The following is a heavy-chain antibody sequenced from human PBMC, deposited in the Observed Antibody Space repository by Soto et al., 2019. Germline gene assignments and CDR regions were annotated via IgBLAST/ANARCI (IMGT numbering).Heavy chain of an antibody. D-gene: IGHD2-2*03. CDR1: GYTFTSYG. V-gene: IGHV1-18*01. CDR3: ARNERGYCSSTSCYYYYYMDV. CDR2: ISAYNGNT. J-gene: IGHJ6*03. Sequence: ASVKVSCKASGYTFTSYGISWVRQAPGQGLEWMGWISAYNGNTNYAQKLQGRVTMTTDTSTSTAYMELRSLRSDDTAVYYCARNERGYCSSTSCYYYYYMDVWGKETTVTVSS.